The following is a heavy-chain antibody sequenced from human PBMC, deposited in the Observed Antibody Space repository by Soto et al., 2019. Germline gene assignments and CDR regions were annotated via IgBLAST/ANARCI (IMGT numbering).Heavy chain of an antibody. D-gene: IGHD3-10*02. J-gene: IGHJ4*02. CDR1: GGSISSYY. CDR2: IYYRGST. CDR3: ARGLMLGGFGTKRLAVNYFDY. Sequence: TSETLSLTCTVSGGSISSYYWSWIRQPPGKGLEWIGYIYYRGSTNYNPSLKSRVTISVDTSKTQFSLKLSSVTAADTAVYYCARGLMLGGFGTKRLAVNYFDYWGQGTLVTVS. V-gene: IGHV4-59*01.